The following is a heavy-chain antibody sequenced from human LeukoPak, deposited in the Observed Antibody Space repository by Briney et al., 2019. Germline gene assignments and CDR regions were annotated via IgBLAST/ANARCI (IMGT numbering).Heavy chain of an antibody. V-gene: IGHV1-2*02. CDR2: INPDGRGT. Sequence: ASVKVSCKASGYTFTGYYIDWVRQAPGQGLEWIGWINPDGRGTNYAQKFQGRVTMTRDTPISTAHMELNRLRSDDTAVFYCARSLAAPLYYFDYWGPGTLVTVSS. CDR1: GYTFTGYY. D-gene: IGHD6-13*01. J-gene: IGHJ4*02. CDR3: ARSLAAPLYYFDY.